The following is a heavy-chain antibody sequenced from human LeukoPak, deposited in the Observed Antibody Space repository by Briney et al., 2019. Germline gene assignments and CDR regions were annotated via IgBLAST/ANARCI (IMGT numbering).Heavy chain of an antibody. V-gene: IGHV3-7*01. CDR3: ARDSPGYGAYVS. CDR2: IKEDGSRE. Sequence: PGGSLRLSCAASGFTFSTYWMTWVRQAPGKGLERVANIKEDGSREYYVNSVKGRFTISRDNAKNSLYLQMDSLTAEDTAVYYCARDSPGYGAYVSWGQGTLVSVSS. D-gene: IGHD5-12*01. CDR1: GFTFSTYW. J-gene: IGHJ1*01.